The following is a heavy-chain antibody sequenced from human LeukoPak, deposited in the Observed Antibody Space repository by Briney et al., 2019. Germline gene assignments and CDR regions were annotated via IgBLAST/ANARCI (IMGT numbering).Heavy chain of an antibody. CDR2: INWNGGST. CDR1: GFTFDDYG. J-gene: IGHJ5*02. Sequence: PGGSLRLSCAASGFTFDDYGMSWVRQAPGKGLEWVSGINWNGGSTGYADSVKGRFTISRDNAKNSLYLQMNSLRAEDTALYHCARDLTPENWFDPWGQGTLVTVSS. CDR3: ARDLTPENWFDP. V-gene: IGHV3-20*01.